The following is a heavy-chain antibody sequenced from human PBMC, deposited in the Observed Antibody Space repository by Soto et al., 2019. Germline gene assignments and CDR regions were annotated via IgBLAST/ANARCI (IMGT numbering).Heavy chain of an antibody. CDR3: ARDYCSSTSCYGRTAFDI. V-gene: IGHV4-4*02. Sequence: QVQLQESGPGLVKPSGTLSLTCAVSGASMSTNHWWSWVRQSPGKGLGWIGAIYPSGSTNYNPSLRGRVTFSVDKSKSQCSLRLNSLTAAYTAVYFCARDYCSSTSCYGRTAFDIWGRGTLVTVS. D-gene: IGHD2-2*01. CDR1: GASMSTNHW. CDR2: IYPSGST. J-gene: IGHJ3*02.